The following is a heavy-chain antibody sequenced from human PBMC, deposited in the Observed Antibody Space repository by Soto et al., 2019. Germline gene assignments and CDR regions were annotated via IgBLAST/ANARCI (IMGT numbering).Heavy chain of an antibody. Sequence: QITLKESGPTLVKPTQTLTLTCTFSGFSLSTSGVGVGWIRQPPGKALEWLALIYWNDDKRYSPSLKSRLTITKDTSKNQVALTMTNMDPVDTATYYCAHRRQKSGWSLHYFDYWGQGTLVTVSS. CDR1: GFSLSTSGVG. J-gene: IGHJ4*02. V-gene: IGHV2-5*01. CDR2: IYWNDDK. D-gene: IGHD6-19*01. CDR3: AHRRQKSGWSLHYFDY.